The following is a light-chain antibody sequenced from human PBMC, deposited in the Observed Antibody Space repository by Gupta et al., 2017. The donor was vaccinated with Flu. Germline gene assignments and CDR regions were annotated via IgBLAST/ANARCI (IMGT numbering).Light chain of an antibody. Sequence: EIVLTHSPGILSLSPGERALLSCRASQSGSSSYLAWYRQKPGQAPRLLIYGASSRATGIPDRFSGSGSGTDFTLTISRLEPEDFAVYSCQQYGTSPFTFGPGTKVDAK. V-gene: IGKV3-20*01. CDR3: QQYGTSPFT. J-gene: IGKJ3*01. CDR1: QSGSSSY. CDR2: GAS.